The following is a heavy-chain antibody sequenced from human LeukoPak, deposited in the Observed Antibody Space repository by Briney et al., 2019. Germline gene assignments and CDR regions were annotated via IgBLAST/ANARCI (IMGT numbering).Heavy chain of an antibody. V-gene: IGHV4-4*02. CDR3: ARGGGSHYEIDY. CDR2: IYHTGII. CDR1: GGSISSSNW. D-gene: IGHD3-10*01. J-gene: IGHJ4*02. Sequence: SGTLPLTCAVSGGSISSSNWWTWVRQPPGKGLEWIGEIYHTGIINYNPSLKSRVTISVDKSMNQFSLRLTPVTAADTAVYFCARGGGSHYEIDYWGQGTLVTVSS.